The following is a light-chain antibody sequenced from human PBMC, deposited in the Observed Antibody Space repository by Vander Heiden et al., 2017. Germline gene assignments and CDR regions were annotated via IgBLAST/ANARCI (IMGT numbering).Light chain of an antibody. CDR3: RQSYSTPYT. J-gene: IGKJ2*01. CDR1: QNIDTY. V-gene: IGKV1-39*01. Sequence: DIQITQSPSSLSASLGDRVTITCRTSQNIDTYLNWYQQKPGKAPKLLMYGASSLQSGVPSRFSGSGSGTDFTLTINSLQPEDFATYYCRQSYSTPYTFGQGTKLEIK. CDR2: GAS.